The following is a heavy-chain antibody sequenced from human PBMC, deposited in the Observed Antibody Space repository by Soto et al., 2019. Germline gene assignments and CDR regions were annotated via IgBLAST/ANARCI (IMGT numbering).Heavy chain of an antibody. V-gene: IGHV1-69*02. CDR3: ARGGIVVVDDGRHYYYGMDV. CDR2: IIPILGIA. J-gene: IGHJ6*02. CDR1: GGTFSSYT. Sequence: VASVQVSCKASGGTFSSYTISWVRQAPGQGLEWMGRIIPILGIANYAQKFQGRVTITADKSTSTAYMELSSLRSEDTAVYYCARGGIVVVDDGRHYYYGMDVWGQGTTVTVSS. D-gene: IGHD3-22*01.